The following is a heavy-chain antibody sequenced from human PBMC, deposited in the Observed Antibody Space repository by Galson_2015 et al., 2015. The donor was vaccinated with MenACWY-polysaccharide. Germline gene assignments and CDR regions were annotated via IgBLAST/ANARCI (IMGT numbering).Heavy chain of an antibody. CDR2: TSGSGSAT. CDR1: GFTFSDYY. V-gene: IGHV3-11*01. J-gene: IGHJ4*02. Sequence: SCAASGFTFSDYYIHWLRQTPGKGLEWLAYTSGSGSATYFADSVKGRFIISRDNAKNSLYLQMNSLRAEDTAVYFCARDPRGARSSYFDNWGQGIQVTVSS. CDR3: ARDPRGARSSYFDN. D-gene: IGHD3-10*01.